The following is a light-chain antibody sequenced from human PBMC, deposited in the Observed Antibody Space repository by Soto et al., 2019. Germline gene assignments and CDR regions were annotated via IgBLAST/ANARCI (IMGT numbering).Light chain of an antibody. V-gene: IGLV2-23*01. CDR3: CTYAGSSSHLV. CDR1: SSDVGSYNL. J-gene: IGLJ2*01. CDR2: EGS. Sequence: QSALTQPASVSGSPGQSITISCTGTSSDVGSYNLVSWYQQHPGKAPKLMIYEGSKRPSGVSNRFSGSKSGNTASLTISGVQDDDEADDYCCTYAGSSSHLVFGRGTKVTVL.